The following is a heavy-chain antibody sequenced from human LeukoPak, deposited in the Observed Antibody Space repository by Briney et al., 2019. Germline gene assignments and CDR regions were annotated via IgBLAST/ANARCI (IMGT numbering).Heavy chain of an antibody. J-gene: IGHJ4*02. Sequence: GGSLRLSCAASEFIFSDYAMGWVRQAPGKGLEWVTTIDKTTYPTFYADSVKGRFTISRDNSKNTLYLQMNSLRTEDTAVYFCARFEGATIPGWFNDYWGQGILVTVSS. D-gene: IGHD6-19*01. CDR1: EFIFSDYA. V-gene: IGHV3-23*05. CDR3: ARFEGATIPGWFNDY. CDR2: IDKTTYPT.